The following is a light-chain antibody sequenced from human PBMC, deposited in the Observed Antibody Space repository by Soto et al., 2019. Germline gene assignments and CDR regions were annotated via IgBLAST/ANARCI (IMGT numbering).Light chain of an antibody. Sequence: EIVLTQSPATLSLSPGERATLSCRASQSVTNYVAWYQQKPGQAPRLLIYDASSRATGIPARFSCSGSGTDFTIPISILEPEDFVVYYCQQRDDLYTFGQGTKLEIK. CDR3: QQRDDLYT. J-gene: IGKJ2*01. CDR1: QSVTNY. CDR2: DAS. V-gene: IGKV3-11*01.